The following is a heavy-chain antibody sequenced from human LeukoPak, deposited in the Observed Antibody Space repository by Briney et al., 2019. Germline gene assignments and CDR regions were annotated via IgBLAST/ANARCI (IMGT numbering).Heavy chain of an antibody. CDR1: GFTFSSYW. J-gene: IGHJ6*03. V-gene: IGHV3-7*01. Sequence: GGSLRLSCAASGFTFSSYWMSWVRQAPGKGLEWVANIKQDGSEKYYVDSVRGRFTISRDNAKNSLYLQMNSLRAEDTAVYYCARYLWDIVVVPSDYMDVWGKGTTVTVSS. CDR2: IKQDGSEK. CDR3: ARYLWDIVVVPSDYMDV. D-gene: IGHD2-2*01.